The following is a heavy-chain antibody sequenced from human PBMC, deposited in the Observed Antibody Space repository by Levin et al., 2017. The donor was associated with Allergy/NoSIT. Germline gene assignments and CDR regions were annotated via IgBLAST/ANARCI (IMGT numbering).Heavy chain of an antibody. CDR2: IRSKAYGGTT. CDR1: GFTFGDYA. V-gene: IGHV3-49*03. CDR3: TREGRDYDILTGYPLDY. Sequence: GGSLRLSCTASGFTFGDYAMSWFRQAPGKGLEWVGFIRSKAYGGTTEYAASVKGRFTISRDDSKSIAYLQMNSLKTEDTAVYYCTREGRDYDILTGYPLDYWGQGTLVTVSS. D-gene: IGHD3-9*01. J-gene: IGHJ4*02.